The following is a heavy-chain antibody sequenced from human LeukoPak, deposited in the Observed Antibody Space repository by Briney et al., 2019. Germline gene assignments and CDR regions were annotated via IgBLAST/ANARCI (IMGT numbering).Heavy chain of an antibody. Sequence: SETLSLTCTVSGGSISSRSFYWGCIRQPPGKGLEWIGSISYSGSSYYNPSLKSRVTISVDTSKNQFSLKLSSVTAADTAVYYCARSRDSSGYSADAFDTWGQGTLVTAS. CDR1: GGSISSRSFY. CDR3: ARSRDSSGYSADAFDT. D-gene: IGHD3-22*01. J-gene: IGHJ3*02. CDR2: ISYSGSS. V-gene: IGHV4-39*01.